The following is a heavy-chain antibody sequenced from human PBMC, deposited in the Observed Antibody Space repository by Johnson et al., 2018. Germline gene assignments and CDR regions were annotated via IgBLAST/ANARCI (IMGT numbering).Heavy chain of an antibody. Sequence: QVQLVQSGGGVVQXGRSXRLXCAASGFTFSSYGLHWVRQAPGKGLEWVAVISFDGSNKYYADSVKGRFPISRDNSKNTLYLQMNSLRAEDTAVYYCARGSNKAFDIWGQGTMVTVSS. V-gene: IGHV3-30*03. CDR2: ISFDGSNK. J-gene: IGHJ3*02. CDR1: GFTFSSYG. CDR3: ARGSNKAFDI.